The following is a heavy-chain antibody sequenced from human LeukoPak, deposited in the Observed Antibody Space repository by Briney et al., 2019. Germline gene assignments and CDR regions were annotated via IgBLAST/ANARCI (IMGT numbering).Heavy chain of an antibody. CDR2: LSYTGKT. J-gene: IGHJ4*02. CDR1: GGSFSGYY. D-gene: IGHD2/OR15-2a*01. V-gene: IGHV4-34*01. Sequence: PSETLSLTCAVYGGSFSGYYWSWIRQPPGKGLEWIGCLSYTGKTDYNPSLTSRVTISLDTSKNQVPLKLRSVTAADTAVYYCSEGYFEPFDHWGQGTLVTVSS. CDR3: SEGYFEPFDH.